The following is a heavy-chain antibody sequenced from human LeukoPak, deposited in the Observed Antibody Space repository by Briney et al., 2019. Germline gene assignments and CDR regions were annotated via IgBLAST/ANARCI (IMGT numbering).Heavy chain of an antibody. Sequence: PSETLSLSCTVSGGSISSYYWSWIRQPPGKGLEWIGYIYYTGSTDYNPSLKSRVAISVDTSKNQFSLKLSSVTAADTAVYYCARGSKAAPGTFDYWGQGTLVTVSS. D-gene: IGHD6-13*01. J-gene: IGHJ4*02. V-gene: IGHV4-59*01. CDR1: GGSISSYY. CDR2: IYYTGST. CDR3: ARGSKAAPGTFDY.